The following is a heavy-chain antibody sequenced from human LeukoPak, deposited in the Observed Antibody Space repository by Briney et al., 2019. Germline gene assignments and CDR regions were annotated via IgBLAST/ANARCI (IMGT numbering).Heavy chain of an antibody. Sequence: SETLSLTCTVSGGSISSGTYYWGWIRQPPGKGLEWIGSIYYSGSTYYNPSLKSRVTISVDTSKNQFSLKLSSVTAADTAVYYCARQGTLLHNWFDPWGQGTLVTVSS. CDR2: IYYSGST. CDR3: ARQGTLLHNWFDP. J-gene: IGHJ5*02. D-gene: IGHD2/OR15-2a*01. V-gene: IGHV4-39*01. CDR1: GGSISSGTYY.